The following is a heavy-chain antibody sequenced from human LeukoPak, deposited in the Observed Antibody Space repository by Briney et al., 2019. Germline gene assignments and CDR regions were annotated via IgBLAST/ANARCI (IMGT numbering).Heavy chain of an antibody. Sequence: GGSLRLSCAASGFTFSSYSMNWVRQAPGKGLEWVSYISSSSSTIYYADSVKGRFTISRDNAKNSLYLQINSLRDEDTAVYYCARAYSSSSGRDAFDIWGQGTTVIVSA. J-gene: IGHJ3*02. CDR1: GFTFSSYS. CDR3: ARAYSSSSGRDAFDI. D-gene: IGHD6-6*01. V-gene: IGHV3-48*02. CDR2: ISSSSSTI.